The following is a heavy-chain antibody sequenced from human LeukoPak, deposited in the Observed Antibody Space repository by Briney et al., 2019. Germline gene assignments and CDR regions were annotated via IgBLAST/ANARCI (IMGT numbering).Heavy chain of an antibody. Sequence: SETLSLTCTVSGGSISSYYWSWIRQPPGKGLEWIGYIYYSGSTNYNPSLKSRVTISVDTSKNQFSLKLSSVTAADTAVYYCARVAEGYSSGWYYYFDYWGQGTLVTVSS. V-gene: IGHV4-59*01. CDR2: IYYSGST. CDR1: GGSISSYY. D-gene: IGHD6-19*01. J-gene: IGHJ4*02. CDR3: ARVAEGYSSGWYYYFDY.